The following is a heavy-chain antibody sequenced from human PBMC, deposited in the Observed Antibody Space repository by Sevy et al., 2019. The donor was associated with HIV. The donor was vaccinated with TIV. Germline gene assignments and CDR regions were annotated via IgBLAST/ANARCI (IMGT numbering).Heavy chain of an antibody. CDR3: SKDGSYNWRYGEGWFDP. V-gene: IGHV3-30*18. D-gene: IGHD1-20*01. Sequence: GGSLRLSCAASGFTFSDYAIHWVRQAPGKGLEWVAIISFDGREKYYADPVKGRFTVSRDTSNNTVYLQMENLRSDDTAVYYWSKDGSYNWRYGEGWFDPWGQGTPVTVSS. CDR1: GFTFSDYA. CDR2: ISFDGREK. J-gene: IGHJ5*02.